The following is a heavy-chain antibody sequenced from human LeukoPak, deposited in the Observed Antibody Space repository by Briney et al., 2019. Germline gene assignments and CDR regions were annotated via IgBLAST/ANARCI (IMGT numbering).Heavy chain of an antibody. V-gene: IGHV1-2*02. J-gene: IGHJ5*02. CDR2: INPNSGGT. D-gene: IGHD4-11*01. Sequence: ASVKVSCKASGSTFTGYYMHWVRQPPGQGLEWMGWINPNSGGTNYAQKFQGRVTMTGDTSSSTAYMELSRLTSDDTAVYYCARGPPMTTNLFDPWGQGTLVTVSS. CDR3: ARGPPMTTNLFDP. CDR1: GSTFTGYY.